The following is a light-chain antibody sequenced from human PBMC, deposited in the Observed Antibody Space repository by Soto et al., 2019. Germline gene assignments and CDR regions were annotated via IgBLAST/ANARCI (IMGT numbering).Light chain of an antibody. V-gene: IGKV3-15*01. J-gene: IGKJ5*01. CDR1: QSVSSN. CDR3: QQYDNWPPIT. Sequence: EIVMTPSPATLSVSPVEGATLSCRASQSVSSNLAWYQQKHGQAPRLLIYGASTRATGIPARFSGSGSGTEFTLAISSLQSEDFAVYYCQQYDNWPPITFGQGTRLEIK. CDR2: GAS.